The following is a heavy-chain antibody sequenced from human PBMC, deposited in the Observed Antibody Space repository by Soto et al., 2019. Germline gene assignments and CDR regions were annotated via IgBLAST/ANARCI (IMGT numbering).Heavy chain of an antibody. CDR3: ARSRYNFQGFDP. CDR2: MNPNSGNT. J-gene: IGHJ5*02. CDR1: GYTFTSHD. V-gene: IGHV1-8*01. D-gene: IGHD1-20*01. Sequence: GASVKVSCKASGYTFTSHDINWVRQATGQGLEWMGWMNPNSGNTGYTQKFQGRVTMTRDTSISTAYMELSGLTSEDTAVYYCARSRYNFQGFDPWGQGTLVTVSS.